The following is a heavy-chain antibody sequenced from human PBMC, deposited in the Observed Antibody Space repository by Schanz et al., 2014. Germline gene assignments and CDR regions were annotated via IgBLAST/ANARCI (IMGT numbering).Heavy chain of an antibody. CDR2: INTGSGDT. CDR1: EYSFTSYS. J-gene: IGHJ4*02. Sequence: QVHLVQSGAEVKRPGASVKVSCKASEYSFTSYSMHWVRQAPGQRLEWMGWINTGSGDTKYSQNFQGRVTITRDISASTAYMELSSLRSEDTAVYSCARGIGGYGANNYFDYWGQGTLVNVSS. D-gene: IGHD5-12*01. V-gene: IGHV1-3*04. CDR3: ARGIGGYGANNYFDY.